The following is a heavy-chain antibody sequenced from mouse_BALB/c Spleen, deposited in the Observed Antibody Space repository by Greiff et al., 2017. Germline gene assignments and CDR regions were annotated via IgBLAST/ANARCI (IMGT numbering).Heavy chain of an antibody. J-gene: IGHJ1*01. Sequence: QVQLKESGPGLVAPSQSLSITCTVSGFSLTSYGVHWVRQPPGKGLEWLGVIWAGGSTNYNSALMSRLSISKDNSKSQVFLKMNSLQTDDTAMYYCARYYRYDSDWYFDVWGAGTTVTVSS. D-gene: IGHD2-14*01. CDR1: GFSLTSYG. CDR2: IWAGGST. CDR3: ARYYRYDSDWYFDV. V-gene: IGHV2-9*02.